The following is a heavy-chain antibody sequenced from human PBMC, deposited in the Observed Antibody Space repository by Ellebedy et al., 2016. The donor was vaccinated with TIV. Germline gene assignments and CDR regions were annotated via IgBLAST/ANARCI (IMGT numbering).Heavy chain of an antibody. J-gene: IGHJ4*02. Sequence: ASVKVSCKGSGYSLTSYWIGWVRRMPGKGLEWMGIIYPGDSDTRYSPSFQGQVTISADKSISTAYLQWSSLKASDTAMYYCARLGGSGWYYFDYWGQGTLVTVSS. V-gene: IGHV5-51*01. CDR2: IYPGDSDT. CDR1: GYSLTSYW. CDR3: ARLGGSGWYYFDY. D-gene: IGHD6-19*01.